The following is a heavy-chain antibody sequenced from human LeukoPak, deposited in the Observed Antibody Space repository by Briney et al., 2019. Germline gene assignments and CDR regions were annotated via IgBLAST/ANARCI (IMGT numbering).Heavy chain of an antibody. CDR1: GGSISSGDYY. J-gene: IGHJ1*01. CDR3: ARDNYDYVWGGYRQRNPEYFQH. Sequence: SETLSLTCTVSGGSISSGDYYWSWIRQPPGEGLQWIGSIYSTGSTYYTPSLKSRVTISVDTSKNLFSLKLSSVTAADTAVYYCARDNYDYVWGGYRQRNPEYFQHWGQGTLVTVSP. V-gene: IGHV4-30-4*08. D-gene: IGHD3-16*02. CDR2: IYSTGST.